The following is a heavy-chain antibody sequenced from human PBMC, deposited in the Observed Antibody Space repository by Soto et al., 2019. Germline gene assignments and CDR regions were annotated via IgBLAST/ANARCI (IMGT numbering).Heavy chain of an antibody. CDR3: EKALGELSPESYDH. D-gene: IGHD3-16*02. J-gene: IGHJ4*02. V-gene: IGHV3-30*18. CDR2: MSCDGSNE. Sequence: QVQLVESGGGVVQPGRSLRLSCAASGFTFSSYGMHWVRQAPGKGLEWVAIMSCDGSNEYYADSVKGRFNISRDNSKNTLYLQMNSLRADDTAVYYCEKALGELSPESYDHWGQGVLVTVSS. CDR1: GFTFSSYG.